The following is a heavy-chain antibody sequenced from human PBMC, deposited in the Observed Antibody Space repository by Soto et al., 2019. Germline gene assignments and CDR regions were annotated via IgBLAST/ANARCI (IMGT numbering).Heavy chain of an antibody. Sequence: EVQLVESGGGLVQPGGSLRLSCAASGFTVSSNYMSWVRQAPGKGLEWVSVIYGGGTTNYADSVKGRFTISRDNSKNTLYLQMNSLRAEDTAVYYCARNGDSSDYRGWFDPWGQGTLVTVSS. D-gene: IGHD3-22*01. CDR2: IYGGGTT. J-gene: IGHJ5*02. V-gene: IGHV3-66*01. CDR1: GFTVSSNY. CDR3: ARNGDSSDYRGWFDP.